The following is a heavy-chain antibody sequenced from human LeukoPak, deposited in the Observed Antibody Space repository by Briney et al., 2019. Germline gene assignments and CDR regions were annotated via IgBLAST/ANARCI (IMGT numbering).Heavy chain of an antibody. J-gene: IGHJ4*02. CDR3: ASIQVVVVAATLNY. CDR2: IYYSGST. CDR1: GGSISSSSYY. Sequence: PSETLSLTCTVSGGSISSSSYYWGWIRQPPGKGLEWIGSIYYSGSTYYNPSLKSRVTMSVDTSKNQFSLKLTSVTAADTAVYYCASIQVVVVAATLNYWGQGTLVTVSS. D-gene: IGHD2-15*01. V-gene: IGHV4-39*01.